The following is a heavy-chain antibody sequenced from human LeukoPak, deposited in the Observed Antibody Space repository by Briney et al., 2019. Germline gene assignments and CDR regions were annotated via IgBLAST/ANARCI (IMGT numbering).Heavy chain of an antibody. V-gene: IGHV4-4*07. CDR1: GASINSYY. J-gene: IGHJ4*02. CDR2: IYTSGST. CDR3: ARGVNSGYFDY. D-gene: IGHD1-26*01. Sequence: PSETLSLTCTVSGASINSYYWSWLRQPAGKGLEWIGRIYTSGSTDYNPSLKSRVTMSVDTSKNQFSLKLTSVTAADTAVYYCARGVNSGYFDYCGQGTLVTVSS.